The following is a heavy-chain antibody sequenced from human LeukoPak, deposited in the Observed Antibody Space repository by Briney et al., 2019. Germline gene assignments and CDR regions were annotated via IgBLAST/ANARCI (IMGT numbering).Heavy chain of an antibody. CDR3: ARGGWTPVTTGIEFDY. V-gene: IGHV1-69*06. D-gene: IGHD4-17*01. J-gene: IGHJ4*02. CDR1: EGIFSSHA. CDR2: IIPIFGTA. Sequence: GASVKVSCKASEGIFSSHAISWVRQAPGQGLEWMGGIIPIFGTANYAEKFQGRVTITADKSTSTAYMELRSLRSDDTAVYYCARGGWTPVTTGIEFDYWGQGTLVTVSS.